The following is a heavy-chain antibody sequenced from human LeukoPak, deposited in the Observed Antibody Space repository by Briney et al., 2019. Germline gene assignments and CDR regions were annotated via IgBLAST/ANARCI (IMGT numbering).Heavy chain of an antibody. V-gene: IGHV4-61*02. J-gene: IGHJ4*02. CDR3: SVSYCSSTSCFQY. CDR2: IYTSGST. Sequence: SETLSPTCTVSGGSISSGSYYWSWIRQPAGKGLEWIGRIYTSGSTNYNPSLKSRVTISVDTSKNQFSLKLSSVTAADTAVYYCSVSYCSSTSCFQYWGQGTLVTVSS. CDR1: GGSISSGSYY. D-gene: IGHD2-2*01.